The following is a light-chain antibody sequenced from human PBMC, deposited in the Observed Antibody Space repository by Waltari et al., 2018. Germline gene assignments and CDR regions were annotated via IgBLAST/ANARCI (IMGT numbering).Light chain of an antibody. V-gene: IGKV4-1*01. CDR2: WAS. Sequence: DIVMTQSPDSLAVSLGERATINSKSSQSVLYSSNNKNYLAWYQQKPGHPPKLLIYWASTRESGVPDRFSGSGSETDFTLTVSSLQAEDVAVYYCQQYYSTPTFGQGTKLEIK. J-gene: IGKJ2*01. CDR1: QSVLYSSNNKNY. CDR3: QQYYSTPT.